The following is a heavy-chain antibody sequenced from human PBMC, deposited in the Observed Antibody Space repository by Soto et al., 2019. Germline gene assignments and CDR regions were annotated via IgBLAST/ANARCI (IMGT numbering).Heavy chain of an antibody. CDR2: IIPIFGTA. J-gene: IGHJ6*02. V-gene: IGHV1-69*01. CDR1: GGTFSSYA. D-gene: IGHD6-19*01. Sequence: QVQLVQSGAEVKKPGSSVKVSFKASGGTFSSYAISWVRQAPGQGLEWMGGIIPIFGTANYAQKFQGRVTITADESTSTAYMELSSLRSEDTAVYYCARVTQEGSGWKTYYYYGMDVWGQGTTVTVSS. CDR3: ARVTQEGSGWKTYYYYGMDV.